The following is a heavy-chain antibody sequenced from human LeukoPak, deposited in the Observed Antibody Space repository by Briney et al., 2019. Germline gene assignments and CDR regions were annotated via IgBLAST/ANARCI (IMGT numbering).Heavy chain of an antibody. Sequence: ASVKVSCKASGYAFTSYDINWVRHATGQGLEWMGWMSPNSGNTGYAQKFQGRVTMTRNTSISTAYMELSSLRSEDTAVYYCARVGRRGLGYWGQGTLVTVSS. CDR2: MSPNSGNT. D-gene: IGHD3-10*01. V-gene: IGHV1-8*01. CDR1: GYAFTSYD. J-gene: IGHJ4*02. CDR3: ARVGRRGLGY.